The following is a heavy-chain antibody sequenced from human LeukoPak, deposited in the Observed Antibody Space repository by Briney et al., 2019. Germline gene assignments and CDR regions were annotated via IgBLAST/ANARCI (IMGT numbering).Heavy chain of an antibody. Sequence: VASVKVSCKASGYTLTSYDINWVRQATGPGLEWMGWMNPNSGNTGYAQKFQGRVTITRNTSISTAYMELSGLRSEDTAVYYCARVLGVGSFNWFDPWGQGTLVTVSS. J-gene: IGHJ5*02. CDR3: ARVLGVGSFNWFDP. CDR1: GYTLTSYD. V-gene: IGHV1-8*03. D-gene: IGHD3-16*01. CDR2: MNPNSGNT.